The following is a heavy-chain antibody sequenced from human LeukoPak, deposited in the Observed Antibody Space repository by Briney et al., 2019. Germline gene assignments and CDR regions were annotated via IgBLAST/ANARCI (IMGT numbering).Heavy chain of an antibody. CDR2: IRSKAKSYAT. CDR3: ARGAGYCSGGSCYSD. V-gene: IGHV3-73*01. D-gene: IGHD2-15*01. Sequence: PGGSLRLSCAASGFTFSDSDMHWVRQASGKGLEWVGRIRSKAKSYATAYAAPVKGRFTISRDESKNTAYLQMNSLKTEDTAVYYCARGAGYCSGGSCYSDWGQGTLVTVSS. J-gene: IGHJ4*02. CDR1: GFTFSDSD.